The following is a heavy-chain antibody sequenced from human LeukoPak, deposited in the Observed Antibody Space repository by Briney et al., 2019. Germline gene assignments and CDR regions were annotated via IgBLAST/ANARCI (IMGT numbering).Heavy chain of an antibody. CDR3: AKSSDCGGGSCYKFDY. Sequence: GGSLRLSCAASGFTFSSYATNCVPQAPGKGLERVSTITYSGDSTYYAASVKGRFTISRDNSKNTLYLQMNSLRVEDSALYYCAKSSDCGGGSCYKFDYWGQGVLVTVSS. CDR1: GFTFSSYA. D-gene: IGHD2-15*01. CDR2: ITYSGDST. V-gene: IGHV3-23*01. J-gene: IGHJ4*02.